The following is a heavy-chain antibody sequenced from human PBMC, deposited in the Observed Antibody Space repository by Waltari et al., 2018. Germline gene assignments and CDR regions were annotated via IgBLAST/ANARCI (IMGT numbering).Heavy chain of an antibody. CDR2: INHSGST. CDR3: VSGTANWFDP. CDR1: GGSFRGYY. V-gene: IGHV4-34*01. J-gene: IGHJ5*02. Sequence: QVQLQQWGAGLLKPSDTLSLTCAVSGGSFRGYYWSWIRQSPGKGLEWIGEINHSGSTNYNPSLKSRVTMSPDMSKNQFSLKLISVTAADTGVYYCVSGTANWFDPWGRGTLVTVSP.